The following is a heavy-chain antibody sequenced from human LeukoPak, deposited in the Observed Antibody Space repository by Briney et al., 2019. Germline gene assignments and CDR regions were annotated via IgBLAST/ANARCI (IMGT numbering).Heavy chain of an antibody. D-gene: IGHD2-2*01. CDR1: GYTLTELS. CDR2: FDPEDGET. V-gene: IGHV1-24*01. Sequence: ASVKVSCKVSGYTLTELSMHWVRQAPGKGLEWMGGFDPEDGETIYAQKFQGRVTMTEDTSTDTAYMELSSLRSEDTAVYYCAKPGYCSSTSCLNYYFDYWGQGTLVTVSS. J-gene: IGHJ4*02. CDR3: AKPGYCSSTSCLNYYFDY.